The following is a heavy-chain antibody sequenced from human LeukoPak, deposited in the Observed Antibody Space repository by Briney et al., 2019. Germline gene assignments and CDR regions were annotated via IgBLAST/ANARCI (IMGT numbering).Heavy chain of an antibody. V-gene: IGHV1-69*01. Sequence: SVKVSCKASGGTFSSYAISWLRQAPGQGLEWMGGIIPIFGTANYAQKFQGRVTITADESTSTAYMELSSLRSEDTAVYYCARVKIFGVATSNWFDPWGQGTLVTVSS. D-gene: IGHD3-3*01. CDR2: IIPIFGTA. CDR1: GGTFSSYA. CDR3: ARVKIFGVATSNWFDP. J-gene: IGHJ5*02.